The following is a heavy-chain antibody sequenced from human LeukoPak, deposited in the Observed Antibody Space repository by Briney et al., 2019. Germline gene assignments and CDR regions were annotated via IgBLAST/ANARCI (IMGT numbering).Heavy chain of an antibody. V-gene: IGHV1-46*01. CDR1: GYTFTSYY. J-gene: IGHJ6*03. CDR3: ARDGWELLYDVRIYYYYYMDV. D-gene: IGHD1-26*01. CDR2: INPSGGST. Sequence: GASVKVSCKASGYTFTSYYMHWVRQAPGQGLEWMGIINPSGGSTSYAQKFQGRVTMTRDKSTSTVYMELSSLRSEDTAVYYCARDGWELLYDVRIYYYYYMDVWGKGTTVTVSS.